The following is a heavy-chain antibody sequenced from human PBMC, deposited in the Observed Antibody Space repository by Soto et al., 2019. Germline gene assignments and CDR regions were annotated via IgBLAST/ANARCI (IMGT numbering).Heavy chain of an antibody. CDR1: GGTFSSYA. CDR3: AREAAAAATVYYYGMDV. Sequence: QVQLVQSGAEVKKPGSSVKVSCKASGGTFSSYAISWVRQAPGQGLEWMGGIIPIFGTANYAQKFQGRVTITADESTSTDYMEMSSLRSEDTAVYYCAREAAAAATVYYYGMDVWGQGTTVTVSS. D-gene: IGHD6-13*01. V-gene: IGHV1-69*12. J-gene: IGHJ6*02. CDR2: IIPIFGTA.